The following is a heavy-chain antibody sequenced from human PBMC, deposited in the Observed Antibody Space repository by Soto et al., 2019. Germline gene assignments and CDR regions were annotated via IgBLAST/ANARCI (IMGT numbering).Heavy chain of an antibody. CDR2: ILPMFDKP. Sequence: QMQLVQSGAEVTKPGSSVKVSCEAFGGIFVNYGFSWIRQAPGQGLEWMGGILPMFDKPNYAEKVRGRVTITADKSTTTVYMEVTNARSDDTAVYYCARDNEVPPNLYGMDVWGQGTTVIVCS. V-gene: IGHV1-69*06. J-gene: IGHJ6*02. CDR3: ARDNEVPPNLYGMDV. CDR1: GGIFVNYG.